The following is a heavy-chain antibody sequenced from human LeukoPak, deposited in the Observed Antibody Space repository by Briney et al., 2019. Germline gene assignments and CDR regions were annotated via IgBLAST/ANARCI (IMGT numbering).Heavy chain of an antibody. V-gene: IGHV3-74*01. CDR2: INSDGSWT. CDR3: VSFYETY. Sequence: PGGSLRLSCAASGRYWMHWVRQAPGKGLVWVPHINSDGSWTSYADSVKGRFTISKDNAKNTVYLQMSNLRVEDTAVYYCVSFYETYWGRGTLVTVSS. J-gene: IGHJ4*02. D-gene: IGHD2/OR15-2a*01. CDR1: GRYW.